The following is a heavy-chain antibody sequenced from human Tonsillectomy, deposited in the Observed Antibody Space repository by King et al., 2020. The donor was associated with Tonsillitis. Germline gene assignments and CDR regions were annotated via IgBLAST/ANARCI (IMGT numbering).Heavy chain of an antibody. CDR3: AGAYYGDYRYWFDP. CDR2: ISSSSSTI. V-gene: IGHV3-48*02. D-gene: IGHD4-17*01. Sequence: VQLVESGGGLVQPGGSLRLSCAASGFTFSSYSMNWVRQAPGKGLEWVSYISSSSSTIYYADSVKGRFTISRDNAKNSLYLQMNSLRDEDTAVYYCAGAYYGDYRYWFDPWGQGTLVTVSS. J-gene: IGHJ5*02. CDR1: GFTFSSYS.